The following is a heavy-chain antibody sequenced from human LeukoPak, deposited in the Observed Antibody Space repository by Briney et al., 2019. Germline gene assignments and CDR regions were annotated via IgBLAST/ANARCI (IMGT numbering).Heavy chain of an antibody. D-gene: IGHD6-13*01. Sequence: GGSLRLSCAASGFTFDDYAMHWVQQAPGKGLEWVSGISWNSGTRGYADSVEGRFTISRDNAKTSLYLQMNSLRAEDTALYYCAKDINSSPGRGTYYFDYWGQGTLVTVSS. CDR2: ISWNSGTR. J-gene: IGHJ4*02. V-gene: IGHV3-9*01. CDR3: AKDINSSPGRGTYYFDY. CDR1: GFTFDDYA.